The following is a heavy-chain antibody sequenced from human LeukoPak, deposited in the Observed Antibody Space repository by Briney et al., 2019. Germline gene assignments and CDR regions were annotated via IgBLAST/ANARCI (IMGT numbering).Heavy chain of an antibody. Sequence: GGSLRLSCAASVHTFSRQNKNCVRQARGKGLEYVSAMSFSRSFIYYADSMRGRYTISRDNAKNSLFLQMKSLGAEDPAVYYCARGITSSGWGNYYYSYGMAVWGKGTTVTVPS. CDR1: VHTFSRQN. D-gene: IGHD6-19*01. V-gene: IGHV3-21*01. CDR3: ARGITSSGWGNYYYSYGMAV. J-gene: IGHJ6*04. CDR2: MSFSRSFI.